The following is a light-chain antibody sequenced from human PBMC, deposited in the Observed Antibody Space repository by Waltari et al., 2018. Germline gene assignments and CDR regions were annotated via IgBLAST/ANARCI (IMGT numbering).Light chain of an antibody. CDR2: GTS. CDR1: QSVGGT. J-gene: IGKJ1*01. Sequence: EIVLTHAPGTLSLSPGERATLSCRASQSVGGTLAWYQQKPGKAPRLLMYGTSIRAPGTPDRFSGTGSGTDFSLTISRLEPEDFAVYYFQHYVRLPATFGQGTKVEIK. V-gene: IGKV3-20*01. CDR3: QHYVRLPAT.